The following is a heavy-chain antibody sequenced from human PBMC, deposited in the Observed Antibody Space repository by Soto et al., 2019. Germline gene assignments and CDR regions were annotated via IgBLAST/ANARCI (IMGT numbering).Heavy chain of an antibody. CDR1: GLTFSTYW. J-gene: IGHJ4*02. D-gene: IGHD2-8*01. CDR3: ASRSATVLSLTY. CDR2: IRGDGRMT. Sequence: GGSLRLSCTASGLTFSTYWIHWVRQAPGKGLVWVSRIRGDGRMTDYADSVRGRFTISRDNAKNTVYLQMNSLRAEDTAVYYCASRSATVLSLTYWGPGTQVTVSS. V-gene: IGHV3-74*01.